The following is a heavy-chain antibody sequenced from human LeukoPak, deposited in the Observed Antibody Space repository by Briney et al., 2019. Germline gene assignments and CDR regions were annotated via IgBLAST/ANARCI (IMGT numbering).Heavy chain of an antibody. Sequence: GGSLRLSCAASGFTFSSYSMNWVRQAPGKGLEWVSYISSSSSTIYYADSVKGRFTISRDNAKNSLYLQMNSLRAEDTAVYFCASASRGGYGMDVWGQGTTVTVSS. V-gene: IGHV3-48*04. CDR1: GFTFSSYS. J-gene: IGHJ6*02. D-gene: IGHD3-10*01. CDR2: ISSSSSTI. CDR3: ASASRGGYGMDV.